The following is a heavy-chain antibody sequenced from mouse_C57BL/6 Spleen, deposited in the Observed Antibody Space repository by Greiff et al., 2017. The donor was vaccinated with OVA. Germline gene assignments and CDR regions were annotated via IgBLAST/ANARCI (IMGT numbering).Heavy chain of an antibody. CDR1: GYTFTDYN. CDR3: ARSLYDGSAY. V-gene: IGHV1-18*01. D-gene: IGHD2-3*01. J-gene: IGHJ3*01. Sequence: VQLQQSGPELVKPGASVKIPCKASGYTFTDYNMDWVKQSHGKSLEWIGDINPNNGGTIYNQKFKGKATLTVDKSSSTAYMELRSLTSEDTAVYYGARSLYDGSAYWGQGTLVTVSA. CDR2: INPNNGGT.